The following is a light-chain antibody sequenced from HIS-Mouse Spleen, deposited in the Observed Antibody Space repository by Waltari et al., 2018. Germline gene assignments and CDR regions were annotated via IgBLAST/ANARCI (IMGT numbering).Light chain of an antibody. J-gene: IGLJ2*01. CDR3: QSADSSGTHVV. Sequence: SYELTQPPSVSVSPGQTARITCSGDALPKQYAYWYQQKPGQAPVLGIYKDSERPLGIPGRFAGSSAGTTVTLTISGVQAEDEADYYCQSADSSGTHVVFGGGTKLTVL. V-gene: IGLV3-25*03. CDR2: KDS. CDR1: ALPKQY.